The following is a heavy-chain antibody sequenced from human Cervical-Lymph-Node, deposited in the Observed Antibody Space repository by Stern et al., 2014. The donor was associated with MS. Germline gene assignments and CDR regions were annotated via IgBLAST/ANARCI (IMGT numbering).Heavy chain of an antibody. CDR2: INPDNGDT. CDR3: ARQYYGMDV. V-gene: IGHV1-2*02. CDR1: GYTFTDYY. Sequence: QLVQSGAEMKKPGASVKVSCKASGYTFTDYYMHWVRQAPGQGLEWMGWINPDNGDTDSVQKFQGRVTMTRVTSISTAYMELSRLSSDDAAMYYCARQYYGMDVWGQGTTVTVSS. J-gene: IGHJ6*02. D-gene: IGHD4-11*01.